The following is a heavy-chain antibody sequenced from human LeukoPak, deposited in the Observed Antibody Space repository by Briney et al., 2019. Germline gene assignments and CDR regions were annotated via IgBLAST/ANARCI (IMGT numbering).Heavy chain of an antibody. D-gene: IGHD3-10*01. CDR2: TNEDGSAK. CDR3: ARHLMVRGVLWYWYFDL. J-gene: IGHJ2*01. Sequence: PGGSLRLSCAASGFIFNNYWVTWVRQAPGRGLEWVANTNEDGSAKYYVGSVKGRFTISRDNAKNSLYLQMNSLRAEDTAVYYCARHLMVRGVLWYWYFDLWGRGTLVTVSS. CDR1: GFIFNNYW. V-gene: IGHV3-7*01.